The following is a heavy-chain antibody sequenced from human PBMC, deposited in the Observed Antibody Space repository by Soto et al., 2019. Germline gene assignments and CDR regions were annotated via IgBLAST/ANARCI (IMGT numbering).Heavy chain of an antibody. CDR2: ISGSGGST. D-gene: IGHD3-3*01. CDR3: AKQYYDFWSGYYRAFDY. Sequence: GGSLRLSCAASGFTFSSYAMSWVRQAPGKGLEWVSAISGSGGSTYYADSVKGRFTISRDNSKNTLYLQMNSLRAEDTAVYYCAKQYYDFWSGYYRAFDYWGQGTLVTVSS. CDR1: GFTFSSYA. V-gene: IGHV3-23*01. J-gene: IGHJ4*02.